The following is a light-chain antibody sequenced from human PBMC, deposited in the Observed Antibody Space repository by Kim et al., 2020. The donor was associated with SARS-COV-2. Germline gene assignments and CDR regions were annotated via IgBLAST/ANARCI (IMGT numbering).Light chain of an antibody. CDR2: DAS. V-gene: IGKV3-11*01. CDR1: QSVSSY. CDR3: QQRSNWPRGFT. J-gene: IGKJ3*01. Sequence: PGERATLSCRASQSVSSYFAWYQQKPGQAPRLLIYDASNRATGIPARFSGSGSGTDFTLTISSLEPEDFAVYYCQQRSNWPRGFTFGPGTKVDIK.